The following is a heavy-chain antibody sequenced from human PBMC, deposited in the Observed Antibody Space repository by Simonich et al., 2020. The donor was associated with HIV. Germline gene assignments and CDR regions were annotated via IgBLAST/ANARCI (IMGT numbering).Heavy chain of an antibody. CDR3: ARLTAGGLGEYFQH. J-gene: IGHJ1*01. V-gene: IGHV4-34*01. Sequence: QVQLQQWGAGLLKPSETLSLTCAVYGGSCSGYYWCWIRQPPWKGQEWIGEINHSGSTNYNPYLKSRVTISVDTSKNQFSLKLSSVTAADTAVYYCARLTAGGLGEYFQHWGQGTLVTVSS. CDR1: GGSCSGYY. D-gene: IGHD6-13*01. CDR2: INHSGST.